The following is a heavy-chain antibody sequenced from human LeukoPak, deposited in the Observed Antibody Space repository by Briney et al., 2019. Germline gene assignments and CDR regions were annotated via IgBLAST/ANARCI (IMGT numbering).Heavy chain of an antibody. V-gene: IGHV4-34*01. CDR3: ARDTARTLYNWFDP. Sequence: GSLRLSCAASGFTVSSNYMSWIRQPPGKGLEWIGEINHSGSTNYNPSLKSRVTISVDTSKNQFSLKLSSVTAADTAVYYCARDTARTLYNWFDPWGQGTLVTVSS. CDR1: GFTVSSNY. J-gene: IGHJ5*02. D-gene: IGHD5-18*01. CDR2: INHSGST.